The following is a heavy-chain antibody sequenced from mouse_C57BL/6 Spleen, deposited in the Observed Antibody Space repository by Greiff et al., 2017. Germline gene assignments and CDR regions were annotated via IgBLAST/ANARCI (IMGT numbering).Heavy chain of an antibody. J-gene: IGHJ2*01. CDR3: AIVFYGSSGRYFDY. CDR2: IDPANGNT. CDR1: GFNIKNTY. D-gene: IGHD1-1*01. V-gene: IGHV14-3*01. Sequence: VQLQQSVAELVRPGASVKLSCTASGFNIKNTYMHWVKQRPEQGLEWIGRIDPANGNTKYAPKFQGKATMTADTSSNTAYLQLSSLTSEDTAIYYCAIVFYGSSGRYFDYWGQGTTLTVSS.